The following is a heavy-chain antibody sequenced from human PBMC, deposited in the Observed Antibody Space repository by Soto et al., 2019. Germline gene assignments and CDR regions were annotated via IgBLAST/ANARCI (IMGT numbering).Heavy chain of an antibody. CDR3: ARQLGYCSGGSCYPNYYFDY. Sequence: QVQLQESGPGLVKPSETLSLTCTVSGGSISSYYWSWIRQPPGKGLEWIGYIYYSGSTNYNPSLRRRVTISVDTSKNQFSLKLSSVTAADTAVYYCARQLGYCSGGSCYPNYYFDYWGQGTLVTVSS. J-gene: IGHJ4*02. CDR2: IYYSGST. CDR1: GGSISSYY. D-gene: IGHD2-15*01. V-gene: IGHV4-59*08.